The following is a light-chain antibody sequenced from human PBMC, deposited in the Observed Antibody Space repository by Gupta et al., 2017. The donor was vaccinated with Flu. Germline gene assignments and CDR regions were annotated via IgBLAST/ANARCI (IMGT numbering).Light chain of an antibody. CDR3: QSWGTGSGV. Sequence: QLVLTQSPSASPSLGASVKLTCTLKSGFSHSSIAWHNQQAEKAPRYLMKVNNDGSYMRGDGIPDRFSGSGTETERALTISSLQSDDEGDYFCQSWGTGSGVIGGGTTLTVL. CDR1: SGFSHSS. CDR2: VNNDGSY. V-gene: IGLV4-69*01. J-gene: IGLJ3*02.